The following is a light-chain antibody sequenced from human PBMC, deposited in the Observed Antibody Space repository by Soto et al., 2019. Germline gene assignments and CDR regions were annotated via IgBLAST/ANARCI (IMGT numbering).Light chain of an antibody. Sequence: QSALTQPPSASGSPGQSVTISCTGTSSDVGGYNYVSWYQQHPGKAPKLMIYEVSKRPSGVPDRFSGSKSGNTASLTVSGLQAEGEADYYCSSYAGSILFGTGTKLTVL. CDR1: SSDVGGYNY. J-gene: IGLJ1*01. V-gene: IGLV2-8*01. CDR3: SSYAGSIL. CDR2: EVS.